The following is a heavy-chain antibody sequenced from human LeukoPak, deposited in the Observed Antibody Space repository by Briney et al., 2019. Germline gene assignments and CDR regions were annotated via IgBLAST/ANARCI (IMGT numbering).Heavy chain of an antibody. D-gene: IGHD3-9*01. V-gene: IGHV3-30*18. CDR2: ISYDGSNK. CDR3: AKGGETGYPRAVGRIDY. Sequence: GGSLRLSCAASGFTFSSYGVHWVRQAPGKGLEWVAVISYDGSNKYYADSVKGRFTISRDNSKNTLYLQMNSLRAEDTAVYYCAKGGETGYPRAVGRIDYWGQGTLVTVSS. CDR1: GFTFSSYG. J-gene: IGHJ4*02.